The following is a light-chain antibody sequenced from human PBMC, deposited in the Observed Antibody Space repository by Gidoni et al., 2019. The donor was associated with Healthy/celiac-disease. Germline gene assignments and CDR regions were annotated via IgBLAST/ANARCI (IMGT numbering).Light chain of an antibody. V-gene: IGKV3-15*01. J-gene: IGKJ1*01. CDR2: GAS. Sequence: EIVMTQSPATLSVSPGERAPLSCRDSQSVSRNLAWYQQKPGQAPRLLIYGASTRATGIPARFSGSGSGTEFTLTISSLQSEDFAVYYCQQYNNWPPRTFGQGTKVEIK. CDR3: QQYNNWPPRT. CDR1: QSVSRN.